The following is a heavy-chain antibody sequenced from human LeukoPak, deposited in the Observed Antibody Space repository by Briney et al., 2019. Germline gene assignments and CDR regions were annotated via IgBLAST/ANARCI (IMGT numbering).Heavy chain of an antibody. CDR1: EFTFISYF. D-gene: IGHD6-13*01. J-gene: IGHJ4*02. CDR3: AKGSRDSRPYYFDH. V-gene: IGHV3-23*01. Sequence: AGGSLRLSCAASEFTFISYFMSWVRQAPGKGLEWVSAITGYSDDTYYADSVQGRFIISRDNSKNTLYLQLNSLRGEDTAVYYCAKGSRDSRPYYFDHWGQGTLVTVSS. CDR2: ITGYSDDT.